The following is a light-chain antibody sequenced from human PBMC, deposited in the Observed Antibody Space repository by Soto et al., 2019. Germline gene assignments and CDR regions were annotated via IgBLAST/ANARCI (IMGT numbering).Light chain of an antibody. CDR3: QQYGSSFT. CDR2: GAS. Sequence: EIVLTQSPGTLSLSPGERATLSCRASQSVSSSYLTWYQQKPAQAPRLLIYGASSRATGIPDRFSGSGSGTDFTLTIRRLEPEDFAVYYCQQYGSSFTFGQGTKLEIK. CDR1: QSVSSSY. V-gene: IGKV3-20*01. J-gene: IGKJ2*01.